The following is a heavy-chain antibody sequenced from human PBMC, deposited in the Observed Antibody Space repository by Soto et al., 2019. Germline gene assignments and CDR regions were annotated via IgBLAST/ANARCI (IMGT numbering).Heavy chain of an antibody. CDR1: GFNFNSYT. CDR2: ISSSGYI. V-gene: IGHV3-21*01. J-gene: IGHJ6*02. Sequence: GGPLRLSCAASGFNFNSYTINWVRQAPGKRLEWLSSISSSGYIFSTDSVRGRFTISRDNAKNSVYLQINSLRAEDTAVYFCARDCGGGSCYHGMDVWGQGTTVTVS. CDR3: ARDCGGGSCYHGMDV. D-gene: IGHD2-15*01.